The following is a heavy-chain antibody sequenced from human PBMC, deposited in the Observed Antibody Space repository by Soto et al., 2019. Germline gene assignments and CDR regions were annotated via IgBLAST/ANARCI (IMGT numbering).Heavy chain of an antibody. D-gene: IGHD3-22*01. Sequence: QVQLVQSGAEVKKPGSSVKVSCKASGGTFSRYAISWVRQAPGQGLEWMGGSIPIFGTANYAQKFQGRVPITADESTSTAHMELSSLRSEDTAVYYCAREHDSSGYYGWFDPWGQGTLVTVSS. V-gene: IGHV1-69*01. J-gene: IGHJ5*02. CDR1: GGTFSRYA. CDR2: SIPIFGTA. CDR3: AREHDSSGYYGWFDP.